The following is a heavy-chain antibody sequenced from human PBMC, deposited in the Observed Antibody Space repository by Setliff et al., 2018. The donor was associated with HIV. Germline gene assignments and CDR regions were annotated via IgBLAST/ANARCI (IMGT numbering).Heavy chain of an antibody. V-gene: IGHV4-39*07. D-gene: IGHD2-2*01. Sequence: SETLSLTCTVSGGSIRSTSHYWGWIRQPPGKGLEWIGSIYYSGSTHYNPSLKSRVTVSKDTTKNQLSLKLSSVTAADTAVYYCVRGYCSSTTCYDDYYYMDVWGKGSTVTVSS. J-gene: IGHJ6*03. CDR2: IYYSGST. CDR3: VRGYCSSTTCYDDYYYMDV. CDR1: GGSIRSTSHY.